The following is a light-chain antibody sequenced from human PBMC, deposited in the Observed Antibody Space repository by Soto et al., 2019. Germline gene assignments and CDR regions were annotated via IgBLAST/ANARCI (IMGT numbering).Light chain of an antibody. J-gene: IGKJ1*01. Sequence: EIVLTHSPGTLSVSPGERATLSCRGSQSVTSNFLAWYQQKPGQSPRLLISAASTRASDVPDRFSGSGSGTDFTLTITRLEPEDFAVYYCQQYGSLPWTFGQGTKVE. CDR1: QSVTSNF. V-gene: IGKV3-20*01. CDR3: QQYGSLPWT. CDR2: AAS.